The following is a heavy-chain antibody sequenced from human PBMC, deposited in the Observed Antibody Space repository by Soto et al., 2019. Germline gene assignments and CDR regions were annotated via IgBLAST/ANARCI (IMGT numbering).Heavy chain of an antibody. CDR1: GFTFSSYA. J-gene: IGHJ5*02. V-gene: IGHV3-23*01. CDR2: ISGSGGST. CDR3: AKEMEGGVLVPDYNWFDP. Sequence: WGSLRLSCAASGFTFSSYAMSWVRQAPGKGLEWVSAISGSGGSTYYADSVKGRFTISRDNSKNTLYLQMNSLRAEDTAVYYCAKEMEGGVLVPDYNWFDPWGQGTLVTVSS. D-gene: IGHD2-2*01.